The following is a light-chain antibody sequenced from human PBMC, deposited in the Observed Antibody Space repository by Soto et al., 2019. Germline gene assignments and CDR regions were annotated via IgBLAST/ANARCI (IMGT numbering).Light chain of an antibody. CDR1: NIGSKS. J-gene: IGLJ1*01. CDR3: QVWDSSSDHYV. Sequence: SYELTQPPSVSMAPGQTARVTCGGDNIGSKSVHWYQQQPGQAPVLVVYDNTGRPSGIPERLSASNSGDTATLTISRVEAGDEADYYCQVWDSSSDHYVFGSGTKLTVL. CDR2: DNT. V-gene: IGLV3-21*02.